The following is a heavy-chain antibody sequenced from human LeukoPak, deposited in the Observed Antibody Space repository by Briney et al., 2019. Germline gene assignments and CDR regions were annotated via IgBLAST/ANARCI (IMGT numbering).Heavy chain of an antibody. J-gene: IGHJ4*02. CDR2: IYTSGGT. D-gene: IGHD6-19*01. CDR1: GASISSYF. Sequence: PSETLSLTCAVSGASISSYFWSWIRQPAGKGLEWIGRIYTSGGTIYNPSLKSRVTMSVDTSKDQFSLRLNSVTAADTAVYYCAKDPSYISGYFDYWGQGILVTVSS. CDR3: AKDPSYISGYFDY. V-gene: IGHV4-4*07.